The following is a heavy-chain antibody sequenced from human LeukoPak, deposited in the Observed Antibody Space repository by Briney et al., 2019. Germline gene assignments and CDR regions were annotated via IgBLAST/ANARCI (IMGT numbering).Heavy chain of an antibody. J-gene: IGHJ4*02. Sequence: GGSLRLSCAASVFTFSTYGFHWVRQAPGKGLEWVAFIPSDGSDNYYANSVKGRFTFSRDNSKNTLYLQMNSLRSEDTAVYYCAKGLGDYDDFRLGYWGQGTLVTVSS. V-gene: IGHV3-30*02. CDR3: AKGLGDYDDFRLGY. CDR2: IPSDGSDN. CDR1: VFTFSTYG. D-gene: IGHD4-17*01.